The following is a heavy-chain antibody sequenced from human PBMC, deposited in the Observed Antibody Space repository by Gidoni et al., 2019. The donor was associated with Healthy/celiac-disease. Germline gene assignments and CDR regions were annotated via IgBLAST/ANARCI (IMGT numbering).Heavy chain of an antibody. CDR2: MNANSGNT. CDR3: ARWGGSSADFDY. D-gene: IGHD6-6*01. J-gene: IGHJ4*02. CDR1: GYTFTSYD. Sequence: QVQLVQSGAEVKKPGASVKVSCKAAGYTFTSYDINWVRQATGQGLEWMGWMNANSGNTGYAQKFQCRVTMTRNTSISTTYMELSSLRSEDTAVYYWARWGGSSADFDYWGQGTLVTVSS. V-gene: IGHV1-8*01.